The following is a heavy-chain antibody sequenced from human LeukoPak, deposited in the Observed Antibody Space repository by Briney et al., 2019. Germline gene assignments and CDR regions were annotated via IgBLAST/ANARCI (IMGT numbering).Heavy chain of an antibody. CDR2: IYYSGRT. V-gene: IGHV4-59*08. Sequence: SETLSLTCTVSGGSISGYYWSWIRQPPGKGLEYIGHIYYSGRTNYNPSLESRVTILVDTSKNQFSLRLSSVTAADTALYYCARRGYCSGGSCYSFDYWGQGTLVTVSS. CDR1: GGSISGYY. CDR3: ARRGYCSGGSCYSFDY. D-gene: IGHD2-15*01. J-gene: IGHJ4*02.